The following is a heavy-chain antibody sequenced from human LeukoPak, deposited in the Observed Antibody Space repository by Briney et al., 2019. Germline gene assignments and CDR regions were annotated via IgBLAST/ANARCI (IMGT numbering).Heavy chain of an antibody. CDR2: ISSSSSYI. Sequence: GGSLRLSCAASGFTFSSYSMNWVRQAPGKGLEWVSSISSSSSYIYYADSVEGRFTISRDNAKNSVSLQMNSLRAEDTAVYYCARWGLGPSFDYWGQGTLVTVSS. V-gene: IGHV3-21*01. CDR1: GFTFSSYS. J-gene: IGHJ4*02. D-gene: IGHD1-26*01. CDR3: ARWGLGPSFDY.